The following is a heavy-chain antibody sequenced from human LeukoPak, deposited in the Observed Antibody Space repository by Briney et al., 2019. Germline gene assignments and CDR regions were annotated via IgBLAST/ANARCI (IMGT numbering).Heavy chain of an antibody. D-gene: IGHD4-17*01. CDR3: ARGRYGAPWYYYYMDD. J-gene: IGHJ6*03. CDR2: INHNGST. CDR1: GGSFSGYY. Sequence: PSETLSLTCAVYGGSFSGYYWSWIRQPPGKGLEWIGEINHNGSTNYNPSLKSRVTISVDTSKNQFSLKLSSVTAADTAVYYCARGRYGAPWYYYYMDDWGKGTTVTVSS. V-gene: IGHV4-34*01.